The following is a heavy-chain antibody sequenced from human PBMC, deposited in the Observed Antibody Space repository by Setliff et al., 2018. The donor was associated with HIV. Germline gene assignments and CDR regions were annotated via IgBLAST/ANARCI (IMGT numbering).Heavy chain of an antibody. J-gene: IGHJ6*02. CDR1: GGSFSSGDYS. V-gene: IGHV4-30-4*08. CDR3: ARILGSHYYYGMDG. CDR2: IFYSGST. D-gene: IGHD6-19*01. Sequence: SETLSLTCSVSGGSFSSGDYSWTWSRQPPGKGLEWTGVIFYSGSTHQNPSLKSRVTISVDSSKNHFSLILSSVTAADTAVYFCARILGSHYYYGMDGWGPGTTVTVSS.